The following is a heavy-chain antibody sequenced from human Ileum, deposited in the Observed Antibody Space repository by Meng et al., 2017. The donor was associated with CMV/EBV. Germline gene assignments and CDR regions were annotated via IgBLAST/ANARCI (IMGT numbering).Heavy chain of an antibody. CDR2: IYYSGST. J-gene: IGHJ4*02. Sequence: QVQLQESGPGLVKPSQTLSLTCTVSGGSISSGDYYWNWICQPPGKGLEWIGYIYYSGSTYFNPSLKSRVTISVDTSKNQFSLKLNSVTAADTAVYYCARQEELWGYFDYWGQGTLVTVSS. V-gene: IGHV4-30-4*08. CDR1: GGSISSGDYY. D-gene: IGHD1-7*01. CDR3: ARQEELWGYFDY.